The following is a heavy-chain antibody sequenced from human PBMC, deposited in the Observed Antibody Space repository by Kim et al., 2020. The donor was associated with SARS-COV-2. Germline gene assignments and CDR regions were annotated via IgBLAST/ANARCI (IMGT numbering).Heavy chain of an antibody. CDR1: GFAFSTFA. CDR3: AKTMGVIDFDI. CDR2: ISGSDAST. D-gene: IGHD2-21*01. V-gene: IGHV3-23*01. J-gene: IGHJ3*02. Sequence: GGSLRLSCAASGFAFSTFAMTWVRQAPGKGLEWVSGISGSDASTYYADSVKGRFTISRDNSKNTLFLQMNSLRAEDTAVYYCAKTMGVIDFDIWGQGTMVTVSS.